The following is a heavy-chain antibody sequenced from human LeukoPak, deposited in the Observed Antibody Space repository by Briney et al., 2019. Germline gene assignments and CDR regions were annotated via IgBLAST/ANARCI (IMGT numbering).Heavy chain of an antibody. D-gene: IGHD1-7*01. V-gene: IGHV3-66*01. Sequence: GGSLRLSCAASGFTVSSNYMSWVRQAPGKGLEWVSVIYSGGSTYYADSVKGRFTISRDNAKNTLYLQMNSLRAEDTAVYYCASYNWNFLNDYWGQGTLVTVSS. J-gene: IGHJ4*02. CDR2: IYSGGST. CDR3: ASYNWNFLNDY. CDR1: GFTVSSNY.